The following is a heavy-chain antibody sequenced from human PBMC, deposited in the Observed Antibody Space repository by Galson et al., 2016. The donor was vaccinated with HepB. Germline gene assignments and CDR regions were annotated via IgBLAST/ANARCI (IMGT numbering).Heavy chain of an antibody. D-gene: IGHD4-17*01. CDR1: GFTFSSYA. J-gene: IGHJ6*02. Sequence: LRLSCAASGFTFSSYAVSWVRQAPGKGLEWVSAISGRGGSTYYADSVKGRFTISRDNSKNTVYLQTNSLRAGDTAVYYCAKEGDYSYDYYSMDVWGQGTTVTVSS. CDR2: ISGRGGST. V-gene: IGHV3-23*01. CDR3: AKEGDYSYDYYSMDV.